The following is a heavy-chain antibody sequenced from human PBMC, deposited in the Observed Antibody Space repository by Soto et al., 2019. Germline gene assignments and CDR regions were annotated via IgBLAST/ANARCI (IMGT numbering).Heavy chain of an antibody. CDR1: GFTFSNAW. CDR3: ARDFRLLDYDYIWGSYRYTGPDY. V-gene: IGHV3-15*07. D-gene: IGHD3-16*02. Sequence: PGGSLRLSCAASGFTFSNAWMNWVRQAPGKGLEWVGRIKSKTDGGTTDYAAPVKGRFTISRDDSKNTLYLQMNSLRAEDTAVYYCARDFRLLDYDYIWGSYRYTGPDYWGQGTLVTVSS. CDR2: IKSKTDGGTT. J-gene: IGHJ4*02.